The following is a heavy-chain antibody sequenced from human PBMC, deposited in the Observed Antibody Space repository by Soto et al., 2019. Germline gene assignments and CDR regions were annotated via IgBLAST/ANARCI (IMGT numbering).Heavy chain of an antibody. D-gene: IGHD3-3*01. CDR2: IWYDGSNK. CDR3: ARDTKGRFLEWLFPLGY. CDR1: GYTFSSYG. V-gene: IGHV3-33*01. Sequence: GGSLRLSCAASGYTFSSYGMHWVRQAPGKGLEWVAVIWYDGSNKYYADSVKGRFTISRDNSKNTLYLQMNSLRAEDTAVYYCARDTKGRFLEWLFPLGYWGQGTLVTVSS. J-gene: IGHJ4*02.